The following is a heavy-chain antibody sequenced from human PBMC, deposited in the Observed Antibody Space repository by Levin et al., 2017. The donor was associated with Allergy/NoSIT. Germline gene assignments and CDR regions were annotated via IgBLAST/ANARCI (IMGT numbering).Heavy chain of an antibody. CDR2: ISYDGSNK. CDR3: AKDRGFWGSGYY. J-gene: IGHJ4*02. CDR1: GFTFSSYC. D-gene: IGHD3-16*01. Sequence: GGSLRLSCAASGFTFSSYCMHWVLQAPGKGLEWVAVISYDGSNKYYADSVKGRFTISRDNSKNTLYLQMNSLRAEDTAVYYCAKDRGFWGSGYYWGQGTLVTVSS. V-gene: IGHV3-30*18.